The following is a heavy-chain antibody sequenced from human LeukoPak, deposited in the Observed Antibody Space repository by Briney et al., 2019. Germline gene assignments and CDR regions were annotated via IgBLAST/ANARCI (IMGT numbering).Heavy chain of an antibody. CDR1: GGSISSYY. J-gene: IGHJ3*02. V-gene: IGHV4-59*08. Sequence: SETLSLTCTVSGGSISSYYWSWIRQPPGKGLEWIGYIYYSGSTNYNPSLKSRVTISVDTSKNQFSLKLSSVTAADTAVYYCARRYSRSYYGAFDIWGQGTMVTVSS. CDR3: ARRYSRSYYGAFDI. CDR2: IYYSGST. D-gene: IGHD1-26*01.